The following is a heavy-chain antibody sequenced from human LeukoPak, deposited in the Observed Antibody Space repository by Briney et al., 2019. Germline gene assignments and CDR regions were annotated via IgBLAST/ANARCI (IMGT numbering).Heavy chain of an antibody. Sequence: GSLRLSCAASVFPFSYYYMSWIRQPPGKGLEWIGEINHSGSTNYNPSLKSRVTISVDTSKNQFSLKLSSVTAADTAVYYCARARITMVRGARYFDYWGQGTLVTVSS. CDR1: VFPFSYYY. J-gene: IGHJ4*02. CDR3: ARARITMVRGARYFDY. V-gene: IGHV4-34*01. D-gene: IGHD3-10*01. CDR2: INHSGST.